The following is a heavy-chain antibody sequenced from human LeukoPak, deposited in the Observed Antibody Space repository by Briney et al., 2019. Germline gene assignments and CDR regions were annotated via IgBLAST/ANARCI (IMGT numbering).Heavy chain of an antibody. V-gene: IGHV3-30*18. D-gene: IGHD4-17*01. J-gene: IGHJ6*02. CDR3: AKDMTTVVTLPYYYYYYGMDV. CDR1: GFTFSSYG. Sequence: EGSLTLTCAASGFTFSSYGMHWVRQAPGKGLEWVAVISYAGSNKYYADSVKGRFTISRDNSKNTLYLQMNSLRAEDTAVYYCAKDMTTVVTLPYYYYYYGMDVWGQGTTVTVSS. CDR2: ISYAGSNK.